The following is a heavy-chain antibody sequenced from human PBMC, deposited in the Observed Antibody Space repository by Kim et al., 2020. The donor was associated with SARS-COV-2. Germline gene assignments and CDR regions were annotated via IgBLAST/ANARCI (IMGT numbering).Heavy chain of an antibody. CDR3: AGDIVTSSGWYEYYYYYGMDV. D-gene: IGHD6-19*01. V-gene: IGHV1-46*01. CDR2: INPSGGST. J-gene: IGHJ6*02. Sequence: ASVKVSCKASGYTFTSYYMHWVRQAPGQGLEWMGIINPSGGSTNYAQKFQGRVTMTRDTSTSTVYMELSSLRSEDTAVYYCAGDIVTSSGWYEYYYYYGMDVWGQGTTVTVSS. CDR1: GYTFTSYY.